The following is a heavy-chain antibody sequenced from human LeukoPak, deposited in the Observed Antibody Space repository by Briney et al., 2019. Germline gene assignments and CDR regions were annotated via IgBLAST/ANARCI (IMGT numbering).Heavy chain of an antibody. V-gene: IGHV3-7*01. CDR2: IKQDGSEK. D-gene: IGHD7-27*01. CDR1: GFTFDSNS. CDR3: AKNWGSLDY. J-gene: IGHJ4*02. Sequence: GGSLRLSCAASGFTFDSNSMSWVRQAPGKGLEWVANIKQDGSEKHYVDSVKGRFTISRDNAKNSLYLQMNSLRAEDTAVYYCAKNWGSLDYWGPGTLVTVSS.